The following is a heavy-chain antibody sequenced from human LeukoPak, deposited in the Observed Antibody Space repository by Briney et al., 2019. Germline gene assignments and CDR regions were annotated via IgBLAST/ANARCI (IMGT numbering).Heavy chain of an antibody. Sequence: PSETLSLTCAASGGTFSGYYWSWIRQPPGKGLEWIAEINHSGSTNYNPSLKSRVTISVDTTNNQFSLKLSSVTAADTAVYYFATLGGYCSGGSCYSDFDYWGQGTLVTVSS. CDR1: GGTFSGYY. V-gene: IGHV4-34*08. CDR3: ATLGGYCSGGSCYSDFDY. D-gene: IGHD2-15*01. J-gene: IGHJ4*02. CDR2: INHSGST.